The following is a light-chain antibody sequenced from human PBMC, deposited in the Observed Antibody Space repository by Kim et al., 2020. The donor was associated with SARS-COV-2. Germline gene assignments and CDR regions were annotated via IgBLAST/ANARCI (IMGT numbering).Light chain of an antibody. J-gene: IGLJ2*01. Sequence: GQTFTISCTGTSHDVETYYSVSWYKQHPGKGPKLRIYAVTKRPSGVSNRFSGAESGNTASLTISGLQAEDEAEYYSSAYTTSSTSVLGGGTRRTVL. V-gene: IGLV2-14*03. CDR1: SHDVETYYS. CDR2: AVT. CDR3: SAYTTSSTSV.